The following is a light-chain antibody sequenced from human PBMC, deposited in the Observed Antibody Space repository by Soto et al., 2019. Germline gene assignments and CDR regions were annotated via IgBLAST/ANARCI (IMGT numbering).Light chain of an antibody. V-gene: IGLV1-44*01. CDR2: NDN. J-gene: IGLJ2*01. CDR3: AAWDDSLSGVV. CDR1: SSNIGDNT. Sequence: QSVLTQPPSASGTPGHRVAISCSGSSSNIGDNTVNWYQQLPGTAPKLLIYNDNQRPSGVPDRFSGSKSGTSASLAISGLQSEDEADFYCAAWDDSLSGVVFGGGTKLTVL.